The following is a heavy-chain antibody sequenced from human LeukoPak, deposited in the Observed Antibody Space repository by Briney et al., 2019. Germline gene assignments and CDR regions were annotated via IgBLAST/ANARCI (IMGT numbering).Heavy chain of an antibody. D-gene: IGHD3-22*01. J-gene: IGHJ4*02. CDR1: GYTFTGYY. CDR2: INPNSGGT. V-gene: IGHV1-2*02. CDR3: ARERAYDSSGYYWDY. Sequence: GASVKVSCKASGYTFTGYYMHWVRQAPGQGLEWMGWINPNSGGTNYAQKFQGRVTMTRDTSISTAYMELSRLRSDDTAVYYCARERAYDSSGYYWDYWGQGTLVTVSS.